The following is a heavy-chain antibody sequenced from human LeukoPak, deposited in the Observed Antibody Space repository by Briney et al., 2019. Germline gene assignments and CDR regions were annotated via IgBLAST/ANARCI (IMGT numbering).Heavy chain of an antibody. D-gene: IGHD3-22*01. J-gene: IGHJ4*02. Sequence: SMKVSCKASGFTFTSSAVQWVRQARGQRLEWIGWIVVGSGNTNYAQKFQERVTITRDMSTSTAYMELSSLRSEDTAVYYCAAVSGYYDSSGYYFDYWGQGTLVTVSS. CDR2: IVVGSGNT. CDR1: GFTFTSSA. CDR3: AAVSGYYDSSGYYFDY. V-gene: IGHV1-58*01.